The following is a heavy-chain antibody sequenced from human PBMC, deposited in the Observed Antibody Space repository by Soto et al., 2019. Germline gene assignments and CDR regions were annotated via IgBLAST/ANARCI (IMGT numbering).Heavy chain of an antibody. J-gene: IGHJ5*02. D-gene: IGHD5-18*01. CDR2: MNPNSGNT. CDR1: GYTLTSYD. CDR3: ARGRAHTAMVWGWFEP. V-gene: IGHV1-8*01. Sequence: QVQLVQSGAEVKKPGASVKVSCKASGYTLTSYDINWVRQATGQGLEWMGWMNPNSGNTGYAPKFQGRVTMTRNTSISTAYMELSSLRSEDTAVYYCARGRAHTAMVWGWFEPWGQGTLVTVSS.